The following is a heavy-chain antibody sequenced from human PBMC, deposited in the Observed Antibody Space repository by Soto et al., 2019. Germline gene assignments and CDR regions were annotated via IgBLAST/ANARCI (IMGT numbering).Heavy chain of an antibody. V-gene: IGHV3-33*01. Sequence: GGSLRLSCAASGFTFSSYGMHWVRQAPGKGLEWVAVIWYDGSNKYYADSVKGRFTISRDNSKNTLYLQMNSLRAEDTAVYYCVRDSPYDSRVYLDYWGQGSLLTASS. D-gene: IGHD3-22*01. CDR1: GFTFSSYG. CDR3: VRDSPYDSRVYLDY. CDR2: IWYDGSNK. J-gene: IGHJ4*02.